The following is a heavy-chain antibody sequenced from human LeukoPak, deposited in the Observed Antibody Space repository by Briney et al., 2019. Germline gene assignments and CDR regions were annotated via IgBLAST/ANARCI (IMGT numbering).Heavy chain of an antibody. CDR2: INHSGST. CDR3: ARYSPYYDFWSGYPRGYYYYYMDV. D-gene: IGHD3-3*01. V-gene: IGHV4-34*01. CDR1: GFTFSSYA. Sequence: GSLRLSCAASGFTFSSYAMSWVRQPPGKGLEWIGEINHSGSTNYNPSLKSRVTISVDTSKNQFSLKLSSVTAADTAVYYCARYSPYYDFWSGYPRGYYYYYMDVWGKGTTVTVSS. J-gene: IGHJ6*03.